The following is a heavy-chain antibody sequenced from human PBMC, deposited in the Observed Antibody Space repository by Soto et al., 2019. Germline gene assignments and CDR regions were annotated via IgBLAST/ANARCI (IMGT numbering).Heavy chain of an antibody. CDR2: AYYSERT. J-gene: IGHJ4*02. CDR3: ARHRNWKVDY. D-gene: IGHD1-1*01. V-gene: IGHV4-39*01. CDR1: GDSIRSSTYQ. Sequence: SETLSLTCTVSGDSIRSSTYQWGWIRQPPGRGLEWIGSAYYSERTYYNPSLKSRVTIPVDTSKNQFSLKVNSVTAADTAVYYRARHRNWKVDYWGQGTLVTVSS.